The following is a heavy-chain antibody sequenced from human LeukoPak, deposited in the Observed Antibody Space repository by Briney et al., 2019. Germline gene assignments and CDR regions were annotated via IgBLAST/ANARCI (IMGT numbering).Heavy chain of an antibody. CDR2: IYYSGST. CDR3: ARDLHYDSIGYYFDY. Sequence: SETLSLTCTVSGGSISSSSYYWGWIRQPPGKGLEWIGSIYYSGSTYYNPSLKSRVTISVDTSKNQFSLKLSSVTAADTAVYYCARDLHYDSIGYYFDYWGQGTLVTVSS. J-gene: IGHJ4*02. V-gene: IGHV4-39*07. CDR1: GGSISSSSYY. D-gene: IGHD3-22*01.